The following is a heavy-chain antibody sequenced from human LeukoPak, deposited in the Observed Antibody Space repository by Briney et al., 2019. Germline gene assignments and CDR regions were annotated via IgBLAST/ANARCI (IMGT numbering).Heavy chain of an antibody. V-gene: IGHV3-23*01. CDR3: AKASVAGYYYYGMDV. D-gene: IGHD6-19*01. CDR2: ISGSGGST. J-gene: IGHJ6*02. Sequence: PGGSLRLSCAASGFTFSSYAMSWVRQAPGEGLEWVSAISGSGGSTYYADSVKGRFTISRDNSKNTLYLQMNSLRAEDTAVYYCAKASVAGYYYYGMDVWGQGTTVTVSS. CDR1: GFTFSSYA.